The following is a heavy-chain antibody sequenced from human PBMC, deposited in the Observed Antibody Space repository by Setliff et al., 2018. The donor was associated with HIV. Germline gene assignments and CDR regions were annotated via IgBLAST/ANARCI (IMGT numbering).Heavy chain of an antibody. CDR1: GFTFNRSW. CDR2: INSDGSSI. J-gene: IGHJ6*03. CDR3: VKARVDGDYYYYYYMDV. Sequence: GGSLRLSCAASGFTFNRSWMHWVRQAPGKGLVWVSRINSDGSSISYADSVKGRFTISRDNAKNTLYLQMNSLRPEDTAVYFCVKARVDGDYYYYYYMDVWGKGTTVTVSS. V-gene: IGHV3-74*01. D-gene: IGHD4-17*01.